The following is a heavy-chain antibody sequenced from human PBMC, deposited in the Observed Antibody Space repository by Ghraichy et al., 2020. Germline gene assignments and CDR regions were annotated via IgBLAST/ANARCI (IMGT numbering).Heavy chain of an antibody. CDR1: GASINDIPYY. V-gene: IGHV4-39*01. D-gene: IGHD3-22*01. J-gene: IGHJ4*02. Sequence: SETLSLTCSVSGASINDIPYYWGWIRQAPGKGLEWIGTVYYRGSAYYNPSLRSRVAISVDTSKNQFSLKLTSVSAADTAIYFCARHGSRVYFDSYFDFWGLGTLVTVSS. CDR3: ARHGSRVYFDSYFDF. CDR2: VYYRGSA.